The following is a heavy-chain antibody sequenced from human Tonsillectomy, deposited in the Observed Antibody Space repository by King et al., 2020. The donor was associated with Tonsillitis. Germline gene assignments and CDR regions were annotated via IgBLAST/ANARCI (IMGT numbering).Heavy chain of an antibody. CDR3: AKDYYGSGSYYPIDY. D-gene: IGHD3-10*01. J-gene: IGHJ4*02. V-gene: IGHV3-30*18. Sequence: VQLVESGGGVVQPGRSLRLSCAASGFTFSDYGMHWVRQAPGKGLEWVALISYDGSNKYYADSVKGRFTISRDNSKNTLYLQMNNLRAEDTAVYYCAKDYYGSGSYYPIDYWAREPWSPSPQ. CDR2: ISYDGSNK. CDR1: GFTFSDYG.